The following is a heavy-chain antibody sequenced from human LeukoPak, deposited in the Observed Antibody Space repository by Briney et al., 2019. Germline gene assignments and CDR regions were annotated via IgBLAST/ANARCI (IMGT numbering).Heavy chain of an antibody. V-gene: IGHV4-34*01. CDR2: INHSGST. J-gene: IGHJ5*02. D-gene: IGHD2-2*01. CDR1: GGSFSGYY. Sequence: SETLSLTCAVYGGSFSGYYWSWIRQPPGKGLEWIGEINHSGSTNYNPSLKSRVTISVDTSKDQFSLKLSSVTAADTAVYYCARVGIVVVPAAIGNWFDPWGQGTLVTVSS. CDR3: ARVGIVVVPAAIGNWFDP.